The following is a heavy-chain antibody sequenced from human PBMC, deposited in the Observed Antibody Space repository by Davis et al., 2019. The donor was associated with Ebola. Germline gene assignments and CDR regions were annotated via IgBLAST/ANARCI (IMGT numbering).Heavy chain of an antibody. D-gene: IGHD6-13*01. CDR2: IYYSGST. Sequence: SETLSLTCTVSSGSISSYYWSWIRQPPGKGLEWIRYIYYSGSTNYNPSLKSRVTISVDTSKNQFSLKLSSVTAADTAVYYCARVRSSWYQEFDYWGQGTLVTVSS. V-gene: IGHV4-59*01. J-gene: IGHJ4*02. CDR3: ARVRSSWYQEFDY. CDR1: SGSISSYY.